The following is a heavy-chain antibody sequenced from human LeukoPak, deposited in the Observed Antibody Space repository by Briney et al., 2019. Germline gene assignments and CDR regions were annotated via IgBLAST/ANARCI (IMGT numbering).Heavy chain of an antibody. CDR2: ISSDSRTI. CDR3: ARLRTGRFSTSWFDY. V-gene: IGHV3-48*04. J-gene: IGHJ4*02. D-gene: IGHD6-13*01. CDR1: GFTFSSYS. Sequence: PGGSLRLSCAASGFTFSSYSMNWVRQAPGKGLEWVSYISSDSRTIYYTDSVKGRFTVSRDNAKNSLFLQVYSLTAEDTATYYCARLRTGRFSTSWFDYWGQGSLVTVSS.